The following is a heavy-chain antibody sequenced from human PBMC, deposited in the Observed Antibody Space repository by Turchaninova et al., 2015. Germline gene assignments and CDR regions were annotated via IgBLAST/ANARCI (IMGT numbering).Heavy chain of an antibody. CDR2: ISDSSDKT. Sequence: EALLLEYGGGFVQLGGSLGLCCPACGFTLSTYSIPCARPAPGKCLECLSAISDSSDKTYYADSVKGLFTIFRDNSKNTLYLQMNSLRAEDTAIYYCARDLTQNWGTDCWGQGALVTVSS. CDR1: GFTLSTYS. D-gene: IGHD7-27*01. J-gene: IGHJ4*02. CDR3: ARDLTQNWGTDC. V-gene: IGHV3-23*01.